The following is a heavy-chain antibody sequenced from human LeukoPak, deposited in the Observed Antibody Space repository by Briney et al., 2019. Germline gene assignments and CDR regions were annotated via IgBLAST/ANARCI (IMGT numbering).Heavy chain of an antibody. D-gene: IGHD3-3*01. CDR3: AADRPRGSKYYDFWSGYYKAYYYGMDV. J-gene: IGHJ6*02. CDR1: RFTFTSSA. CDR2: IFVGSGNT. Sequence: ASVKVSCKASRFTFTSSAMQWVRQARGQRLEWIGWIFVGSGNTNYAQKFQERVTITRDMSTSTAYMELSSLRSEDTAVYYCAADRPRGSKYYDFWSGYYKAYYYGMDVWGQGTTVTVSS. V-gene: IGHV1-58*02.